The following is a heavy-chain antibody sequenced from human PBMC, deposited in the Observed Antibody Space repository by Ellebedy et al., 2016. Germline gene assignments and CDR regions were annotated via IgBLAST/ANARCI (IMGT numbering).Heavy chain of an antibody. V-gene: IGHV3-53*01. CDR1: GFTVSDNY. D-gene: IGHD6-13*01. CDR2: IYRSGST. J-gene: IGHJ4*02. CDR3: AGDSRGMTAASTSLHY. Sequence: GGSLRLSCAVSGFTVSDNYMSWVRQAPGKGLEWVAIIYRSGSTFYPDSAKGRFTISRDDSKNTLYLQMNSLRADDTAVYYCAGDSRGMTAASTSLHYWGQGTLVTVSS.